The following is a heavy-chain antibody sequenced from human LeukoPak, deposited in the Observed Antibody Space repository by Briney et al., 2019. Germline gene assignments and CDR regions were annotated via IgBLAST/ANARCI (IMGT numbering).Heavy chain of an antibody. D-gene: IGHD6-13*01. CDR2: IRYDGSNK. CDR3: ARGRSWYVDFDY. V-gene: IGHV3-30*02. Sequence: GGSLRLSCAASGFTFSSYGMHWVRQAPGKGLEWVAFIRYDGSNKYYADSVKGRFTISRDNSKNTLYLQMNSLRAEDTAVYYCARGRSWYVDFDYWGQGTLVTVSS. CDR1: GFTFSSYG. J-gene: IGHJ4*02.